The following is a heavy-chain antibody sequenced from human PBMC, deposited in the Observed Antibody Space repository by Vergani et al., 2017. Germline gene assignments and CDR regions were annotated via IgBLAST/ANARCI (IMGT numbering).Heavy chain of an antibody. V-gene: IGHV4-39*01. CDR1: GGSISSSSYY. CDR3: AGHSGRYFDWLFQNWFDP. D-gene: IGHD3-9*01. Sequence: QLQLQESGPGLVKPSETLSLTCTVSGGSISSSSYYWGWIRQPPGKGLEWIGSIYYSGSTYYNPSLKSRVTISVDTSKNQFSLKLSSVTAADTAVYYCAGHSGRYFDWLFQNWFDPWGQGTLVTVSS. CDR2: IYYSGST. J-gene: IGHJ5*02.